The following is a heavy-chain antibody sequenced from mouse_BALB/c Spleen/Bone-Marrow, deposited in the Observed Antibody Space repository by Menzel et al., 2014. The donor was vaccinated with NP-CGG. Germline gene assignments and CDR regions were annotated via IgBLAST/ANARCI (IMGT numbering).Heavy chain of an antibody. CDR3: TKYGNSHYYTIDY. CDR1: GYTFTSYW. D-gene: IGHD1-1*01. V-gene: IGHV1-69*02. CDR2: IYPSGSYT. Sequence: VQLVESGAELVRPGASVKLSCRASGYTFTSYWINWVKQRPGQGLEWIGNIYPSGSYTNYNQRFKDKATLTVDKSSSTAYMQLSSPTSEDSAIYYCTKYGNSHYYTIDYWGQGTSVTVSS. J-gene: IGHJ4*01.